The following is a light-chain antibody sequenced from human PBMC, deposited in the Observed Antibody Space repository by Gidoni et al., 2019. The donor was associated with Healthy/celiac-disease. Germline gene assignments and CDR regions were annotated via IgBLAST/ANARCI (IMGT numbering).Light chain of an antibody. CDR2: DAS. CDR1: QVISSA. J-gene: IGKJ5*01. CDR3: QQFNSYPIT. V-gene: IGKV1-13*02. Sequence: AIQLTQSPSSLSASVRDRVTITCRASQVISSALAWYQQKPGKAPKLLIYDASSLESGVPSSFSGSGSGTGFTLTISSRQPEDFATYYCQQFNSYPITFGQGTRLEIK.